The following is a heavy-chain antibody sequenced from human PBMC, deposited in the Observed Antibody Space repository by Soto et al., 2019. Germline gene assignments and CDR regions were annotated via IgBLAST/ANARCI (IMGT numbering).Heavy chain of an antibody. CDR2: IYWDDDK. V-gene: IGHV2-5*02. CDR1: GFSLSTSGVG. Sequence: SGPTLVNPTQTLTLTCTFSGFSLSTSGVGVGWIRQPPGKALEWLALIYWDDDKRYSPSLKSRLTITKDTSKNQVVLTMTNMDPVDTATYYCAHSMPNETVPLWLRLGPVAGEVYFDYWGQGTLVTVSS. D-gene: IGHD5-12*01. CDR3: AHSMPNETVPLWLRLGPVAGEVYFDY. J-gene: IGHJ4*02.